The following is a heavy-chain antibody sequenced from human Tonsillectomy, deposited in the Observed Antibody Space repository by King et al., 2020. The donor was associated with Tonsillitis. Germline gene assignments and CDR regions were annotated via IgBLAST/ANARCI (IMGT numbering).Heavy chain of an antibody. CDR3: ARNGAAAAVYFDY. J-gene: IGHJ4*02. CDR1: GFTFSSYE. D-gene: IGHD6-13*01. V-gene: IGHV3-48*03. CDR2: ISSSGSTT. Sequence: VQLVQSGGGLVQPGGSLRLSCAPSGFTFSSYEMNWVRQAPGKGLEWVSYISSSGSTTYYADSVKGRFTISRDNAKNSLFLQMNSLGAEDTALYYCARNGAAAAVYFDYWGQGTLVTVSS.